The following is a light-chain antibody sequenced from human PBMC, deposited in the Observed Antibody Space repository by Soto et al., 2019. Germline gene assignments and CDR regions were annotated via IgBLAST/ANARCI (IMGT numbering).Light chain of an antibody. Sequence: QSVLTQPASVSGSPGQSITISCTGTSSDVGGYNFVSWFQHHPGKAPKVMIYEVSNRPSGVSNRFSGSKSGNTASLTISGLQAEDEADYYCTSYTGSYIFYVFGSGTKLTVL. CDR3: TSYTGSYIFYV. CDR2: EVS. CDR1: SSDVGGYNF. J-gene: IGLJ1*01. V-gene: IGLV2-14*01.